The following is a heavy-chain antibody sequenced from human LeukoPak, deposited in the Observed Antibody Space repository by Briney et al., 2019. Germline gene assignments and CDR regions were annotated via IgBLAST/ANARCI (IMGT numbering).Heavy chain of an antibody. V-gene: IGHV1-3*03. CDR2: INTDNTNT. D-gene: IGHD2-21*02. Sequence: WASVKVSCKASRYTFTNNPLHWVRQAPGRRLEWMGWINTDNTNTKYSQEFQGRLTITRDTSARTAYMELSSLRSEDMAVYYCASEVTANAFDIWGQGTMVIVS. J-gene: IGHJ3*02. CDR1: RYTFTNNP. CDR3: ASEVTANAFDI.